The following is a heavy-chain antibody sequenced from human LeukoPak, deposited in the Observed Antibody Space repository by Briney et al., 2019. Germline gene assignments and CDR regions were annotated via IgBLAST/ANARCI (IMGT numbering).Heavy chain of an antibody. CDR2: IYYSEST. CDR3: ARGRTLDY. J-gene: IGHJ4*02. V-gene: IGHV4-30-4*07. CDR1: GGSISSGGYS. Sequence: SETLSLTCAVSGGSISSGGYSWSWIRQPPGKGLEWIGYIYYSESTYYNPSLKSRVTISVDTSKNQFSLRLSSVTAADTAVYYCARGRTLDYWGQGTLVTVSS.